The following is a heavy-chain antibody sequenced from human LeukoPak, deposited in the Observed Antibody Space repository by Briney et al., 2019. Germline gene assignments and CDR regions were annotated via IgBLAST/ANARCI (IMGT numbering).Heavy chain of an antibody. CDR3: ARETLTVTTSY. J-gene: IGHJ4*02. CDR2: IYYSGST. V-gene: IGHV4-30-4*01. Sequence: SETLSLTCTVSGGSISSGDYYWSWIRQPPGKGLEWIGYIYYSGSTYYNPSLKSRATISVDTSKNQFSLKLSSVTAADTAVYYCARETLTVTTSYWGQGTLVTVSS. D-gene: IGHD4-17*01. CDR1: GGSISSGDYY.